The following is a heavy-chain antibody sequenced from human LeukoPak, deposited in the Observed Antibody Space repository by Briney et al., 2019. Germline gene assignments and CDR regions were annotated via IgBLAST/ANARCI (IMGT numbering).Heavy chain of an antibody. D-gene: IGHD3-3*01. J-gene: IGHJ4*02. CDR3: ARDSRQGRFLEWLAPFDY. Sequence: ASVKVSCKASGYTFTSYGISWVRQAPGQGLEWMGWISAYNGNTNYAQKLHGRVTMTTDTSTSTAYMELRSLRSDDTAVYYCARDSRQGRFLEWLAPFDYWGQGTLVTVSS. V-gene: IGHV1-18*01. CDR2: ISAYNGNT. CDR1: GYTFTSYG.